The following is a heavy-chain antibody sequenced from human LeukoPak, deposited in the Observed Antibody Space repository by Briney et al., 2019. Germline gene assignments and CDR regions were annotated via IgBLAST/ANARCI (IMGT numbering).Heavy chain of an antibody. Sequence: GGSLRLSCAASGFTFSNYAMNWVRQAPGRGLEWVSAISGSGGSTYYADSVKGRSTISRDNAKNSLYLQMNSLRAEDTAVYYCARRYSYGFGYYFDYWGQGTLVTVSS. CDR1: GFTFSNYA. CDR2: ISGSGGST. V-gene: IGHV3-23*01. J-gene: IGHJ4*02. D-gene: IGHD5-18*01. CDR3: ARRYSYGFGYYFDY.